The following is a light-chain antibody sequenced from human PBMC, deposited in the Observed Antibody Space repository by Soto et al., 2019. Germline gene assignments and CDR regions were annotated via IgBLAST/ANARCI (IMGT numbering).Light chain of an antibody. V-gene: IGLV2-14*01. CDR3: SSFTGISTPYV. Sequence: QSALTQPASVSGSPGQSITMSGTGTSSDIGNYNYVSWYQQYPGKVPNLIIYEVSNRPSGVSNRFSGSKSGNTASLTISGLQAEDEADYYCSSFTGISTPYVFGTGTKVTVL. J-gene: IGLJ1*01. CDR2: EVS. CDR1: SSDIGNYNY.